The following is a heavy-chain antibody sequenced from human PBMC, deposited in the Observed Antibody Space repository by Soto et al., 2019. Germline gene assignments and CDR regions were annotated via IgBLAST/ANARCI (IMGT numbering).Heavy chain of an antibody. CDR3: TRLATYYDILSGYYFDY. CDR2: IFPGDSSS. D-gene: IGHD3-9*01. CDR1: GYSFTSYW. J-gene: IGHJ4*02. Sequence: LKISCKGSGYSFTSYWIDWVRQMPGKGLEWMGIIFPGDSSSRYSPSFQGQVTISADKSISTAYLQWSSLKASDTAMYYCTRLATYYDILSGYYFDYWGQGTLVTVS. V-gene: IGHV5-51*01.